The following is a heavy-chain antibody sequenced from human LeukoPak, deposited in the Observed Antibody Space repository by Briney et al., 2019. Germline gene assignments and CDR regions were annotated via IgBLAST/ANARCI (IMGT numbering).Heavy chain of an antibody. CDR3: AKDRPASHGSGSFGDY. CDR1: GFTFSSYG. D-gene: IGHD3-10*01. V-gene: IGHV3-23*01. J-gene: IGHJ4*02. CDR2: ISGSGTGT. Sequence: GGSLRLSCAASGFTFSSYGLSWVHQAPGKGLEWVSAISGSGTGTYYADSIKGRFTISRDNSRSTMYLQMDSLRVEDTAVYYCAKDRPASHGSGSFGDYWGRGTQVTVTT.